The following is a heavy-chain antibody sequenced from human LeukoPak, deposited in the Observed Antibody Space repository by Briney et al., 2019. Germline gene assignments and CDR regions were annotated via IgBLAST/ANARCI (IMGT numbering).Heavy chain of an antibody. J-gene: IGHJ4*02. D-gene: IGHD6-25*01. CDR3: ARRGSGWPDFDY. V-gene: IGHV4-34*01. CDR2: INHSGST. CDR1: GGSFSSYY. Sequence: PSETLSLTCAAYGGSFSSYYWSWIRQPPGKGLEWIGEINHSGSTNYNPSLKSRVTISVDTSKNQFSLKLSSVTAADTAVYYCARRGSGWPDFDYWGQGTLVTVSS.